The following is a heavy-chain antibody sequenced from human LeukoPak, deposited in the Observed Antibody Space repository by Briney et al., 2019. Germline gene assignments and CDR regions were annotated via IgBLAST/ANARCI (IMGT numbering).Heavy chain of an antibody. D-gene: IGHD2-15*01. CDR3: ARDQSGVTIFDY. CDR2: ISYDGSNK. J-gene: IGHJ4*02. Sequence: GGSLRLSCAASAFTLSSYAIHWVRQAPGKGLEWVAVISYDGSNKYYADSVKGRFTISRDNSQNPLYLQMNSLRAEDTAVYYCARDQSGVTIFDYWGQGTLVTVSS. V-gene: IGHV3-30-3*01. CDR1: AFTLSSYA.